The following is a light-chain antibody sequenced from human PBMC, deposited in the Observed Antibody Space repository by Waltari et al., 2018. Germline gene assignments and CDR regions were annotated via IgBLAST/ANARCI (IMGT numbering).Light chain of an antibody. V-gene: IGLV2-11*01. J-gene: IGLJ2*01. Sequence: QSALTQPRSVSGSPGQSVTISCTGTSGDVGGYNFVSWYQHHPGKATKVLIYDVNERPSGVPDRFSGSKSGNTASLTISGLQPEDEADYYCCSYAGSYTLIFGGGTKLTVL. CDR2: DVN. CDR3: CSYAGSYTLI. CDR1: SGDVGGYNF.